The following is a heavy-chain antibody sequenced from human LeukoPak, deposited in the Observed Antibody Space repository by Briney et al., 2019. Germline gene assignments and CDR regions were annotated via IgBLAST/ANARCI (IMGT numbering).Heavy chain of an antibody. CDR3: ARDTVTKSSYDY. Sequence: GGSLRLSCAASGFTFSSYAMHWVRQAPGKGLEWVAVISYGGSNKYYADSVKGRFTISRDNSKNTLYLQMNSLRAEDTAVYYCARDTVTKSSYDYWGQGTLVTVSS. D-gene: IGHD4-17*01. V-gene: IGHV3-30-3*01. J-gene: IGHJ4*02. CDR2: ISYGGSNK. CDR1: GFTFSSYA.